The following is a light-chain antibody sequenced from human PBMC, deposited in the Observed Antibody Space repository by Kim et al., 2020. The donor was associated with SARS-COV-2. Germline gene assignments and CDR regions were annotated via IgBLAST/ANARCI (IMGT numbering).Light chain of an antibody. V-gene: IGKV1-27*01. J-gene: IGKJ3*01. CDR2: AGS. CDR1: QGIRNY. Sequence: ASVGDRVTITCRASQGIRNYLAWYQQKAGQVPKLLIYAGSALQAGVPSRFSGSGSGTDFTLTISSLQAEDVATYYCQKYNCAPFTFGPGTKVDIK. CDR3: QKYNCAPFT.